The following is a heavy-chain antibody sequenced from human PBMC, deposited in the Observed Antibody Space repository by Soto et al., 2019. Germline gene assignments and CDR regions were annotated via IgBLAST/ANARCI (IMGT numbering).Heavy chain of an antibody. CDR1: GYTFTSYG. CDR2: ISAYNGNT. V-gene: IGHV1-18*01. D-gene: IGHD4-4*01. Sequence: GASVKVSCKASGYTFTSYGISWVRQAPGQGLEWMVWISAYNGNTNYAQKLQGRVTMTTDTSTSTAYMELRSLRSDDTAVYYCARDTDRRYDYYYYMDVWGKGTTVTVSS. J-gene: IGHJ6*03. CDR3: ARDTDRRYDYYYYMDV.